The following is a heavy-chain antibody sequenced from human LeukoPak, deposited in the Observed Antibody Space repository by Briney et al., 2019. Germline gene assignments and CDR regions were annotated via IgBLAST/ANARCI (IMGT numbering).Heavy chain of an antibody. D-gene: IGHD2-2*01. V-gene: IGHV4-59*01. Sequence: PSETLSLTCTVSGGPISGYYWNWIRQPPGKGLEWIGYIYYSGSTNYNPSLKSRVTISLDTPNNQFSLKLSSVTAADTAVYFCASVGYCSTTSCPFDPWGQGTLVTVSS. J-gene: IGHJ5*02. CDR3: ASVGYCSTTSCPFDP. CDR1: GGPISGYY. CDR2: IYYSGST.